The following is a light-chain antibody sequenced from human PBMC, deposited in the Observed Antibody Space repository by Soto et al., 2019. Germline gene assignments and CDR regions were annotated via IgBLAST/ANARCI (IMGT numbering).Light chain of an antibody. V-gene: IGLV2-14*01. CDR1: SSDVGGYNY. J-gene: IGLJ1*01. CDR2: DVT. CDR3: SSYTSSSTYV. Sequence: QSALTQPASVSGSPGQSITISCTGTSSDVGGYNYVSWYQQHPGIALKLMIYDVTNRPSGVSNRFSGSKSGNTASLTISGLQAEDEADYYCSSYTSSSTYVFGTGTKVTV.